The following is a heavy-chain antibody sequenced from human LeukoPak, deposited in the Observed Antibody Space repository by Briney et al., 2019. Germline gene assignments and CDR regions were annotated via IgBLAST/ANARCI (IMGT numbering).Heavy chain of an antibody. CDR2: ISVSGDFT. CDR3: AKRRRWSGSYYLYDMDV. J-gene: IGHJ6*02. V-gene: IGHV3-23*01. CDR1: GFTFSTYA. D-gene: IGHD3-3*01. Sequence: GRSLRLSCAASGFTFSTYAMSWVRQAPGKGLEWVSGISVSGDFTNYADSVRGRFTISRDNSKNTLHLQMNSLRVEDTAVYYCAKRRRWSGSYYLYDMDVWGQGTTVTVSS.